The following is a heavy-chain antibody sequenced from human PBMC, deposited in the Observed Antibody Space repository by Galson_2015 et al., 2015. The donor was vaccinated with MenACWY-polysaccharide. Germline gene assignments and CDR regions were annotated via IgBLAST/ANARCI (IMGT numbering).Heavy chain of an antibody. D-gene: IGHD6-13*01. CDR2: INGGSSTI. CDR3: ARDSGIAGADDY. J-gene: IGHJ4*02. Sequence: SLRLSCAASGFTFSTYRMTWVRQAPGKGLEWVSYINGGSSTIYYAASAKGRFTISRHNAKNSLYLQMNSLRDDDTAVYYCARDSGIAGADDYWGQGTLVTVSS. V-gene: IGHV3-48*02. CDR1: GFTFSTYR.